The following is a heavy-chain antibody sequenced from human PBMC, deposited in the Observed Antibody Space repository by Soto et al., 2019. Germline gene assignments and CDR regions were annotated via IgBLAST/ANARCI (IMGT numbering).Heavy chain of an antibody. D-gene: IGHD6-25*01. V-gene: IGHV2-5*01. J-gene: IGHJ4*02. Sequence: XGPTLGTQEHTLTLTCTFSWFSLTTSGVGLCCVRQPPGKAPEWLALIYCNDDKRYSPSLQSRLTITKDTSKNQVVLKLTNMDPVDTATYYCAHSLGSRGSFDDWGQGSLVTVSS. CDR1: WFSLTTSGVG. CDR3: AHSLGSRGSFDD. CDR2: IYCNDDK.